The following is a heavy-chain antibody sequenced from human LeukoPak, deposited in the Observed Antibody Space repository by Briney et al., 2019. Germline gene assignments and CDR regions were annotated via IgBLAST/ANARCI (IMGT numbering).Heavy chain of an antibody. CDR2: MNPNSGNT. D-gene: IGHD4-17*01. Sequence: GASVKVSCEASGYTFTSYDINWVRQATGQGLEWMGWMNPNSGNTGYAQKFQGRVTMTRNTSISTAYMELSSLRSEDTAVYYCARFLTTAEYYFDYWGQGTLVTVSS. V-gene: IGHV1-8*01. CDR3: ARFLTTAEYYFDY. CDR1: GYTFTSYD. J-gene: IGHJ4*02.